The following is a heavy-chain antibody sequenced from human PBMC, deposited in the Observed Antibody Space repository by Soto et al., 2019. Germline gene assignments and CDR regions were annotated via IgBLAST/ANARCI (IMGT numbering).Heavy chain of an antibody. D-gene: IGHD3-3*01. V-gene: IGHV1-69*13. Sequence: PSVKVSCKASGGTFSSYAISWVRQAPGQGLEWMGGIIPIFGTANYAQKFQGRVTITADESTSTAYMELSSLRSEDTAVYYCARDVRHDFWSGYTSNGMDVWGQGTTVTV. CDR3: ARDVRHDFWSGYTSNGMDV. CDR2: IIPIFGTA. J-gene: IGHJ6*02. CDR1: GGTFSSYA.